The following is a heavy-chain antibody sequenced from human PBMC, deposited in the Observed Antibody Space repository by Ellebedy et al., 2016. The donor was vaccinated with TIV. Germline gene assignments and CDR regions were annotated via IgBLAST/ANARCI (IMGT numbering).Heavy chain of an antibody. CDR1: GYIFSGFY. CDR2: INTNTGGT. CDR3: AREGASAGADYFDY. D-gene: IGHD1-26*01. J-gene: IGHJ4*02. Sequence: AASVKVSCKASGYIFSGFYIHWVRQAPGQGLEWMGWINTNTGGTNYAQRFQGRVTMNRDTSISTAYMELRSLRSDDTAVYYCAREGASAGADYFDYWGQGTLVIVSS. V-gene: IGHV1-2*02.